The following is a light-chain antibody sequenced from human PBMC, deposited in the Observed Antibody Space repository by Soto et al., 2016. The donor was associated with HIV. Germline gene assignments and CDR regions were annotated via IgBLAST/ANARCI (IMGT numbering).Light chain of an antibody. CDR2: DDN. Sequence: QSVLTQPPSVSGAPGQTVIISCIGSGSNIGAGYVAHWYFQLPGTAPKLLIYDDNTRPSGVRDRFSASKSANSSSLAITGLQTEDDGDYYCQSYDNNLKDVIFGGGTKLTVL. CDR1: GSNIGAGYV. J-gene: IGLJ2*01. CDR3: QSYDNNLKDVI. V-gene: IGLV1-40*01.